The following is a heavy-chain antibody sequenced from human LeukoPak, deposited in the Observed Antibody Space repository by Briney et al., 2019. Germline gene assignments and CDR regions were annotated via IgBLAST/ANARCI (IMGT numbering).Heavy chain of an antibody. J-gene: IGHJ4*02. CDR1: GYTFTGYY. V-gene: IGHV1-8*02. CDR3: ARGLARTSMVTRGGVRFDY. CDR2: MNPNSGNT. Sequence: ASVKVSCKASGYTFTGYYMHWVRQAPGQGLEWMGWMNPNSGNTGYAQKFQGRVTMTRNTSISTAYMELSSLRSEDTAVYYCARGLARTSMVTRGGVRFDYWGQGTLVTVSS. D-gene: IGHD5-18*01.